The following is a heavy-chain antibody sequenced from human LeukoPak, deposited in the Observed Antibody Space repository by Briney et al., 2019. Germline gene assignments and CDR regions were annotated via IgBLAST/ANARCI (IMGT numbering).Heavy chain of an antibody. CDR1: GFTFSSYG. V-gene: IGHV3-33*01. Sequence: GRSLRLSCAASGFTFSSYGMHWVRQAPGKGLEWVAVIWYDGSNKYYADSVKGRFTISRDNYKNTLYLQMNSLRAEDTAVYYCARDEADYVLSYWGQGTLVTVSS. CDR2: IWYDGSNK. D-gene: IGHD3-10*02. CDR3: ARDEADYVLSY. J-gene: IGHJ4*02.